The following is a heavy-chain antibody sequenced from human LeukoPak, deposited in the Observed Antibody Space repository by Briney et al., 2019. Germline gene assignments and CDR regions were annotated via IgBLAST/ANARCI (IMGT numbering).Heavy chain of an antibody. CDR2: ISYDGSNK. CDR3: ARGSGYCSSTSCYTPLDY. J-gene: IGHJ4*02. CDR1: GFTFSSHA. V-gene: IGHV3-30-3*01. Sequence: PGGSLRLSCAASGFTFSSHAMHWVRQAPGKGLEWVAVISYDGSNKYYADSVKGRFTISRDNSKNTLYLQMNSLRAEDTAVYYCARGSGYCSSTSCYTPLDYWGQGTLVTVSS. D-gene: IGHD2-2*02.